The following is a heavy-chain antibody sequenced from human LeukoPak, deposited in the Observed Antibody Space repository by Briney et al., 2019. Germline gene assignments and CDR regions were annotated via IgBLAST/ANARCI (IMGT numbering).Heavy chain of an antibody. J-gene: IGHJ4*02. V-gene: IGHV3-21*04. CDR2: ITSGGSYT. D-gene: IGHD2-21*01. CDR3: ARDLGGERTAEF. CDR1: KITFSTYN. Sequence: PGGSLRLSCAASKITFSTYNMNWVRQAPGKGLEWVSSITSGGSYTFYADSVKGRFTISRDNSKNTLYLQMDSLRAEDTAVYYCARDLGGERTAEFGGQGTLVTVSS.